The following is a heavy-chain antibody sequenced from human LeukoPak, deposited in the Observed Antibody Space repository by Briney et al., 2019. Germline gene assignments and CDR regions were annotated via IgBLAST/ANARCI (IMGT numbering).Heavy chain of an antibody. CDR2: IYNDGST. D-gene: IGHD3-9*01. V-gene: IGHV3-53*01. Sequence: PGGSLRLSCAASGFTVRNTFMNWVRQAPGKGLEWVSIIYNDGSTYYADSVKGRFTISRDNSKNTLYLQMNSLRAEDTAVYYCARAPESLLRYLYYFDYWGQGTLVTVSS. CDR3: ARAPESLLRYLYYFDY. J-gene: IGHJ4*02. CDR1: GFTVRNTF.